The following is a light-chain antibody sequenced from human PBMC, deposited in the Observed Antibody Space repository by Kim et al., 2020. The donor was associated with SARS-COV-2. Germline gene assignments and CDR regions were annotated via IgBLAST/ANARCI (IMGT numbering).Light chain of an antibody. CDR2: DAS. J-gene: IGKJ2*03. V-gene: IGKV1-33*01. Sequence: DILMTQSPSSLSASVGDRVTITCQASQDITNYLNWYQHKPGKAPKVLIYDASNLETGVPSRFSGKRSGTDFTFTISSLQPEDVATYFCQKYDSLPYSLGQGTKLEI. CDR3: QKYDSLPYS. CDR1: QDITNY.